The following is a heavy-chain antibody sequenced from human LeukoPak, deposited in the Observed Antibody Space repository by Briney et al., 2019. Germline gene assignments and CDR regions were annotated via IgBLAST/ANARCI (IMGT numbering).Heavy chain of an antibody. J-gene: IGHJ4*02. V-gene: IGHV4-39*01. CDR2: IYYTGTT. Sequence: SETLPLTCAVFRGSITNSSCYWGWIRQPPGKGLEWIGGIYYTGTTYYSPSLNSRITISMDTSKNQFSLRLASVTAADTALYYCARRAVVPAAVSYFDNWGQGTLVTVSS. CDR1: RGSITNSSCY. D-gene: IGHD2-2*01. CDR3: ARRAVVPAAVSYFDN.